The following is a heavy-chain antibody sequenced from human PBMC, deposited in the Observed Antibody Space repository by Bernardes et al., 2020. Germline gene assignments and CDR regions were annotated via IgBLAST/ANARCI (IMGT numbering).Heavy chain of an antibody. CDR1: GYTFTGYY. J-gene: IGHJ3*01. D-gene: IGHD1-1*01. CDR3: ARANWNGGGFDV. CDR2: IDPGSGGT. V-gene: IGHV1-2*02. Sequence: ASVKVSCQASGYTFTGYYVHWVRQAPGQGLEWVGWIDPGSGGTNYAQRFHDRITMTRDTSISTAYMEMSGLTSDDTAVYYCARANWNGGGFDVWGQGTMVTVSS.